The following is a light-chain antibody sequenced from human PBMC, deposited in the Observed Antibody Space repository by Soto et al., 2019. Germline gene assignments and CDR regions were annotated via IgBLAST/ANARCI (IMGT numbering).Light chain of an antibody. CDR3: TAYTSSNTYV. CDR1: SSDVGGYNY. J-gene: IGLJ1*01. Sequence: QSALTQPASVSGSPGQSIAISCTGTSSDVGGYNYVSWYQHHPGNAPKLMIYAVSNRPSGVSDRFSGSKSGSTASLTISGRQAEDEADYYCTAYTSSNTYVFGTGTKVPS. V-gene: IGLV2-14*01. CDR2: AVS.